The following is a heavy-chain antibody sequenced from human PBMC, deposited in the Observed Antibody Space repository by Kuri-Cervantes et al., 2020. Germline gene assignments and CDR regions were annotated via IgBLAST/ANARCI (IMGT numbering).Heavy chain of an antibody. CDR3: ARARIQLRASDY. V-gene: IGHV1-46*01. Sequence: ASVKVSCKASGYTFTSYYMHWVRQAPGQGLEWMGIINPSGGSTSYAQKFQGRVTMTRDTSTSTVYMELSSLRSEDTAVHYCARARIQLRASDYWGQGTLVTVSS. CDR2: INPSGGST. J-gene: IGHJ4*02. CDR1: GYTFTSYY. D-gene: IGHD5-18*01.